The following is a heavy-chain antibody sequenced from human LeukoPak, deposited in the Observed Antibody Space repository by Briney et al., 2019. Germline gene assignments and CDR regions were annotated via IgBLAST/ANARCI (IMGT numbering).Heavy chain of an antibody. Sequence: PSETLSLTCAVSGYSISSSYYWGWIRQPPGKGLEWIGTIYHSGSTHYNPSLKSRVTLSVDTSKNQFSLKPRSVTAADTAVYYCARDRDYYDIPQGWFDPWGQGTLVTVSS. CDR2: IYHSGST. D-gene: IGHD3-22*01. CDR3: ARDRDYYDIPQGWFDP. CDR1: GYSISSSYY. J-gene: IGHJ5*02. V-gene: IGHV4-38-2*02.